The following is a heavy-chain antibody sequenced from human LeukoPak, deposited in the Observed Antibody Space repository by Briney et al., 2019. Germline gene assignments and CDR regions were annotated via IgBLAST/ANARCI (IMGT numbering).Heavy chain of an antibody. D-gene: IGHD2-15*01. CDR2: FNPNSGGT. J-gene: IGHJ5*02. V-gene: IGHV1-2*02. Sequence: APVKLCCKASGYTFTRYYMHWGRQSPGHRRKGMGWFNPNSGGTNYAQKFQGRVTMTRDTSISTAYMELGRLRSDDTAVYYCARPARGYSSASPFDPWGQGTLVTVSS. CDR1: GYTFTRYY. CDR3: ARPARGYSSASPFDP.